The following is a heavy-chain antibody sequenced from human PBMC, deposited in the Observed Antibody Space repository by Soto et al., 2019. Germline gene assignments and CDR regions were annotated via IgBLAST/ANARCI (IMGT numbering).Heavy chain of an antibody. J-gene: IGHJ5*02. V-gene: IGHV1-18*01. CDR3: ARGGSSWYVNWFDP. D-gene: IGHD6-13*01. CDR1: GYTFTSYG. CDR2: ISAYNCNT. Sequence: ASVKVSCKASGYTFTSYGISWVRQAPGQGLEWMGWISAYNCNTNYAQKLQGRVTMTTDTSTSTAYMELRSLRSDDTSVYYCARGGSSWYVNWFDPWGQGTLVTVSS.